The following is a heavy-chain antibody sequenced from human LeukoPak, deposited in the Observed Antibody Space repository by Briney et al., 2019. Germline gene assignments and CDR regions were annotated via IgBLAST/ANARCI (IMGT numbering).Heavy chain of an antibody. V-gene: IGHV4-4*02. Sequence: PSGTLSLTCDVSGGSISSSYWWSWVRQPPGKGLEWIGEIYHSGSTNYNPSLKSRVTISVDNSKNQFSLKGNSVTAADTAIYYCARWDIVGATSGLDYWGRGTLVTVSS. J-gene: IGHJ4*02. CDR2: IYHSGST. D-gene: IGHD1-26*01. CDR3: ARWDIVGATSGLDY. CDR1: GGSISSSYW.